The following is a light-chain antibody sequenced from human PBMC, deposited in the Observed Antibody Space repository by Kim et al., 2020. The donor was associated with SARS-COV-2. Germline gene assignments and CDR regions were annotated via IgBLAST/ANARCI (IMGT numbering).Light chain of an antibody. CDR3: TSYTRGNTWV. Sequence: QCITLSCTGTGSGVGGYNEGSWCQQDPGKVPRLVIYAVSKRASGVSNRFAGCESGSTAALSISGLQAEGEADYYCTSYTRGNTWVFGVGTKVAVL. J-gene: IGLJ3*02. CDR2: AVS. V-gene: IGLV2-14*04. CDR1: GSGVGGYNE.